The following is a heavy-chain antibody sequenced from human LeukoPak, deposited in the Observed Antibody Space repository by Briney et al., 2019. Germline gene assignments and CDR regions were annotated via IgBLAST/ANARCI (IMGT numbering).Heavy chain of an antibody. CDR3: AIVINYWYFDR. CDR1: GFTFSAYG. Sequence: GRSLRLSCAASGFTFSAYGMEWVRQAPGKGLEWVAAIWSDASNKYYADSVKGRFTISRDNSKNTLYLQMNSLRAEDTTVYYCAIVINYWYFDRWGRGTLVTVSS. V-gene: IGHV3-33*01. CDR2: IWSDASNK. D-gene: IGHD3-16*01. J-gene: IGHJ2*01.